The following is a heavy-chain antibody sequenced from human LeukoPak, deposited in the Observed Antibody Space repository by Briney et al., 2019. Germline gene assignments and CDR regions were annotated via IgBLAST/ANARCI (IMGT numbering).Heavy chain of an antibody. CDR3: ARTPSTSETAAGSFDY. Sequence: ASVKVSCKASSYTFTNYAFTWVRQAPGQGLEWMGWISAYNGNTNYAQKLQGRVTMTTDTSTSTAYMELRSLRSDDTAVYYCARTPSTSETAAGSFDYWGQGTLVTVSS. J-gene: IGHJ4*02. D-gene: IGHD6-13*01. CDR2: ISAYNGNT. CDR1: SYTFTNYA. V-gene: IGHV1-18*01.